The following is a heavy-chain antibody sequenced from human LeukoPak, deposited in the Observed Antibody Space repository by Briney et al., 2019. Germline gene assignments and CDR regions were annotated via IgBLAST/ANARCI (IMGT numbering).Heavy chain of an antibody. Sequence: ASVKVSCKASGYTFTSYYMHWVRQAPGQGLEWMGIINPSGGSTSYAQKFQGRVTMTRDTSTSTVYMELSRLRSEDTAVYYCAREHTAMAPVRWFDPWGQGTLVTVSS. CDR2: INPSGGST. J-gene: IGHJ5*02. D-gene: IGHD5-18*01. CDR3: AREHTAMAPVRWFDP. CDR1: GYTFTSYY. V-gene: IGHV1-46*01.